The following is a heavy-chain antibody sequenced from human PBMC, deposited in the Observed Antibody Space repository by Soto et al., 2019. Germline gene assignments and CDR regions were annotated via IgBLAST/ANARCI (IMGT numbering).Heavy chain of an antibody. V-gene: IGHV4-30-4*01. Sequence: SETLSLTCSVSGDSITTVDYFWAWIRQHPGQALEYIGYIYKSATTYYNPSFESRVAISLDTSKSQFSLNVTSVTAAYTAVYFCARGRYCLTGRCFPNWFDSWGQVTLVTVSS. CDR1: GDSITTVDYF. D-gene: IGHD2-15*01. CDR3: ARGRYCLTGRCFPNWFDS. CDR2: IYKSATT. J-gene: IGHJ5*01.